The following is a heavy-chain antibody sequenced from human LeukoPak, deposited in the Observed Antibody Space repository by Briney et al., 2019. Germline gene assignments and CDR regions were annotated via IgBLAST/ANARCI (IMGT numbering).Heavy chain of an antibody. D-gene: IGHD3-10*01. CDR1: GYSFTSYW. CDR3: ARRDHYYASGSYYSFDY. V-gene: IGHV5-51*01. CDR2: IYPGASDT. Sequence: HGESLQISCKGSGYSFTSYWIGWVRQMPGKGLEWMGIIYPGASDTRYSPSFQGQVTISADKSISTAYLQWSSLKASDTAMYYCARRDHYYASGSYYSFDYWGQGTLVTASS. J-gene: IGHJ4*02.